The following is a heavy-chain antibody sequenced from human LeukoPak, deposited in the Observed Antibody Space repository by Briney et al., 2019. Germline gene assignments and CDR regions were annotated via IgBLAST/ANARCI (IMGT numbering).Heavy chain of an antibody. CDR1: GFTFGDYA. Sequence: PGGSLRLSCTASGFTFGDYAMSWFRQAPGKGLEWVGFIRSKAYGGTTEYAASVKGRFTISRDDSKSIAYLQMNSLKTEDTAVYYCTSPLLWFGELSYYFDYSRQGTLVTVSS. CDR2: IRSKAYGGTT. V-gene: IGHV3-49*03. D-gene: IGHD3-10*01. CDR3: TSPLLWFGELSYYFDY. J-gene: IGHJ4*02.